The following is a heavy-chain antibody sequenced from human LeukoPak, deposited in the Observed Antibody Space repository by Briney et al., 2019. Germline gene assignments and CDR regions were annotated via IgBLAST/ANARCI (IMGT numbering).Heavy chain of an antibody. CDR3: ARQGAGVPFDY. CDR1: GGSISSDS. J-gene: IGHJ4*02. CDR2: FYYSGST. V-gene: IGHV4-59*08. Sequence: SETLSLTCTVSGGSISSDSWSWIRQPPGKGLEWIGYFYYSGSTNYNPSLKSRVTISVDTSKNQFSLKLSSVTAADTAVYYCARQGAGVPFDYWGRGTLVTVSS. D-gene: IGHD3-10*01.